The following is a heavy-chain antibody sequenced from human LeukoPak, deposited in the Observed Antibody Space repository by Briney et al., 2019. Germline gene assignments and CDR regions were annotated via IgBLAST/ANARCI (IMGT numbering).Heavy chain of an antibody. CDR3: ARDRNYGSGSYYPPDYYGMDV. V-gene: IGHV3-21*01. Sequence: GGSLRLSCAASGFTFSSYSMNWVRQAPGKGLEWVSSISSSSSYIYYADSVKGRFTISRDNAKNSLYLQMNSLRAEDTAVYYRARDRNYGSGSYYPPDYYGMDVWGQGTTVTVSS. CDR1: GFTFSSYS. D-gene: IGHD3-10*01. J-gene: IGHJ6*02. CDR2: ISSSSSYI.